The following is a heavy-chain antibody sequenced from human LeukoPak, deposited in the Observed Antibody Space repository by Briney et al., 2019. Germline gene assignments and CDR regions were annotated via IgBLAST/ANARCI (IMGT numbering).Heavy chain of an antibody. CDR3: AKGAMFGVTTRVYGMDV. D-gene: IGHD3-3*01. J-gene: IGHJ6*02. Sequence: ASVTVSCKASGYTFTIFDINWVGPPPGQGLEWVGWINPKRCDTDYAQHLQGRVTMTRDTSIGTAYMELNSLRSEGTAVYYCAKGAMFGVTTRVYGMDVGRQGTSVSV. V-gene: IGHV1-8*01. CDR2: INPKRCDT. CDR1: GYTFTIFD.